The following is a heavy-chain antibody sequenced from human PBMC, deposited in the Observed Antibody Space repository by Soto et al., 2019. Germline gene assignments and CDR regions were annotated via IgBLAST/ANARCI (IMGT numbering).Heavy chain of an antibody. V-gene: IGHV4-38-2*01. J-gene: IGHJ5*02. CDR2: IYHSGST. CDR1: GYSIRNGYY. CDR3: ARVGPYCGGDCYSPPP. D-gene: IGHD2-21*02. Sequence: PSETLSLTCAVSGYSIRNGYYWCFIRQPPGKGLEWIGTIYHSGSTYYNPSLKSRVTISVDASENHFSLKLSSVTAADTAVYYCARVGPYCGGDCYSPPPWGQGTLVTVSS.